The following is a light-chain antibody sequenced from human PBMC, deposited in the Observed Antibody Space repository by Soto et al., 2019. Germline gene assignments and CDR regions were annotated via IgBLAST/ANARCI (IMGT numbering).Light chain of an antibody. V-gene: IGLV2-14*01. J-gene: IGLJ1*01. CDR3: FSYTSSSYV. CDR2: DVT. CDR1: SSDLGNY. Sequence: QSVLTQPASVSGSPGQSITISCTGTSSDLGNYVSWYQQHPGKAPKLMIFDVTNRPSGVSNRFSGSTSANTASLTISGLQAEDEANYYCFSYTSSSYVFGTGTQLTVL.